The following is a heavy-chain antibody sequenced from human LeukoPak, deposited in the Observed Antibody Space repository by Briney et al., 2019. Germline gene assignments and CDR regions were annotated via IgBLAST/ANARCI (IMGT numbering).Heavy chain of an antibody. CDR1: GFTFEDSA. J-gene: IGHJ4*02. CDR2: IYSGGST. V-gene: IGHV3-53*01. D-gene: IGHD6-13*01. Sequence: GGSLRLSCAASGFTFEDSAMHWVRQAPGKGLEWVSVIYSGGSTYYADSVKGRFTISRDNSKNTLYLQMNSLRAEDTAVYYCARGKSIAAATFDYWGQGTLVTVSS. CDR3: ARGKSIAAATFDY.